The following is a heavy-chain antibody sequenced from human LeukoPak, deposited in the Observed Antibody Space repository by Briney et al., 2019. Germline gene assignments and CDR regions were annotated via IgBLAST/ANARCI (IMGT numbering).Heavy chain of an antibody. Sequence: GGSLRLSCAASGFTFSIFWMTWVRQAPGKGLEWVANIKQDGSEKYYVDSVKGRFTISRDNAKNSLYLQMNSLRAEDTAVYYCARGRVDDYWGQGTLVTVSS. CDR1: GFTFSIFW. CDR3: ARGRVDDY. V-gene: IGHV3-7*03. J-gene: IGHJ4*02. CDR2: IKQDGSEK.